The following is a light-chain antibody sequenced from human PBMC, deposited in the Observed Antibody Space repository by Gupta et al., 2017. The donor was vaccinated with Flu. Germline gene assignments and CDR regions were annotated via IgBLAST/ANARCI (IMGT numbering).Light chain of an antibody. CDR3: QQYNNWPLT. CDR1: QSVSSK. CDR2: AAS. Sequence: EIVMTQSAATLSVSPGERATLSCRASQSVSSKLAWYQQKLGQAPRLVIYAASTRATGIPARFSGSGSGTEFTLTITSLQSEDSAVYYCQQYNNWPLTFGPGTKVAIK. J-gene: IGKJ3*01. V-gene: IGKV3-15*01.